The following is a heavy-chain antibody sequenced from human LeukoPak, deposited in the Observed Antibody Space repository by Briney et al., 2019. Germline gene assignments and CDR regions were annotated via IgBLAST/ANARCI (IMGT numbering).Heavy chain of an antibody. CDR3: ARVGARFGELYY. V-gene: IGHV4-59*01. CDR1: GGSISSYY. Sequence: SETLSLTCTVSGGSISSYYWSWIRQPPGKGLEWIGYIYYSGSTNNNPSLQSRVTISVDTYKHQFSLKLSSVTAADPAGYYCARVGARFGELYYWGQGTLVTVSS. CDR2: IYYSGST. D-gene: IGHD3-10*01. J-gene: IGHJ4*02.